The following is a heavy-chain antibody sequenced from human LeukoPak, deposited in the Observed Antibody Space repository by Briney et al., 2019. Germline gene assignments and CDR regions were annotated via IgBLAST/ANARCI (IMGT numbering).Heavy chain of an antibody. Sequence: GSLRLSCVASGFTFSSYSMSWIRQPPGKGPEWIGEINHSGSTNYNPSLKSRVTISVDTSKNQFSLKLSSVTAADTAVYYCARVGGYQWGIAVAGSRGWFDPWGQGTLVTVSS. J-gene: IGHJ5*02. CDR1: GFTFSSYS. D-gene: IGHD6-19*01. CDR3: ARVGGYQWGIAVAGSRGWFDP. CDR2: INHSGST. V-gene: IGHV4-34*01.